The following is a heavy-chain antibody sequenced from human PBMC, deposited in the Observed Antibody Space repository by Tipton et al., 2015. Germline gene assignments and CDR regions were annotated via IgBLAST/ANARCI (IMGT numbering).Heavy chain of an antibody. CDR3: ACQDYDSLTRDYQTVDY. V-gene: IGHV4-61*01. D-gene: IGHD3-9*01. CDR1: GGSVSSGSYY. Sequence: LRLSCTVSGGSVSSGSYYWNWIRQPPGKGLEWIGYTYYSGNTKYNPSLKSRVTMSRDTSKNQFSLKLTSVTAADTAVYYCACQDYDSLTRDYQTVDYWGQGTLVTVSS. J-gene: IGHJ4*02. CDR2: TYYSGNT.